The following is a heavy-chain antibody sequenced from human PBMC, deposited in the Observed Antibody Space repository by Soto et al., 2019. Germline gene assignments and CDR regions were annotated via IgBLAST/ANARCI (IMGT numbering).Heavy chain of an antibody. CDR3: ARGAMVRGVRYFDY. D-gene: IGHD3-10*01. J-gene: IGHJ4*02. V-gene: IGHV4-4*02. Sequence: SETLSLTCAVSSGSISSSSWWSWVRQPPGKGLEWIGEIYHSGSTNYNPSLKSRVTISVDKSKNQFSLKLSSVTAADTAVYYCARGAMVRGVRYFDYWGQGTLVTVSS. CDR1: SGSISSSSW. CDR2: IYHSGST.